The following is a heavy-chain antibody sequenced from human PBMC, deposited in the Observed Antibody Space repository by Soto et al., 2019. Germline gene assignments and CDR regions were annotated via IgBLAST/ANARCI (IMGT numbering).Heavy chain of an antibody. J-gene: IGHJ4*02. Sequence: QVQLQESGPGLVKPSETLSLTCTVSGGSISSYYWSWIRQPPGKGLEWIGYIYYSGSTNYNPSLKSRVTISVDPSKNQFSLKLSSVTAADTAVYYCARAYSNYYDSSGYYLFDYWGQGTLVTVSS. CDR1: GGSISSYY. D-gene: IGHD3-22*01. V-gene: IGHV4-59*01. CDR2: IYYSGST. CDR3: ARAYSNYYDSSGYYLFDY.